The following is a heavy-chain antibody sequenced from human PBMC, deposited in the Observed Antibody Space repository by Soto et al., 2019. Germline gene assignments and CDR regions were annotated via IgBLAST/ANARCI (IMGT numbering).Heavy chain of an antibody. V-gene: IGHV1-69*12. CDR1: GGTFSSYA. J-gene: IGHJ6*02. CDR3: ARGGYEERGFYRYYGMAV. D-gene: IGHD5-12*01. CDR2: IIPIFGTA. Sequence: QVQLVQSGAEVKKPGSSVKVSCKASGGTFSSYAISWVRQAPGQGLEWRGGIIPIFGTANYAQKFQGRVTNTADESKGTAFMELSRLRSEDTAVYYCARGGYEERGFYRYYGMAVWGQGTTVTVAS.